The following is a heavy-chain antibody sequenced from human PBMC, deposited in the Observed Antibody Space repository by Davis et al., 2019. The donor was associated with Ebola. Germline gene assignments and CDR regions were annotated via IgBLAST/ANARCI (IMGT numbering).Heavy chain of an antibody. CDR2: ISGSGGST. V-gene: IGHV3-23*01. D-gene: IGHD3-22*01. CDR1: GFTFSSYA. CDR3: AKDHFGYGYYDSSGSLAPDY. J-gene: IGHJ4*02. Sequence: GESLKISCAASGFTFSSYAMSWVRQAPGKGLEWVSAISGSGGSTYYADSVKGRFTISRDNSKNTLYLQMNSLRAEDTAVYYCAKDHFGYGYYDSSGSLAPDYWGQGTLVTVSS.